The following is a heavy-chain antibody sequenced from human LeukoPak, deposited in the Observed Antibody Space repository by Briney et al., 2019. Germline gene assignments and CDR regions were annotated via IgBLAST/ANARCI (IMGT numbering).Heavy chain of an antibody. CDR2: IYYSGST. V-gene: IGHV4-59*08. Sequence: PSETLSLTCTVSGGSISSYYWSWIRQPPGKGLEWIGYIYYSGSTNYNPSLKSRVTISVDTSKNQFSLKLSSVTAADTAVYYCAKSLWFGELDIWGQGTMVTVSS. D-gene: IGHD3-10*01. CDR1: GGSISSYY. CDR3: AKSLWFGELDI. J-gene: IGHJ3*02.